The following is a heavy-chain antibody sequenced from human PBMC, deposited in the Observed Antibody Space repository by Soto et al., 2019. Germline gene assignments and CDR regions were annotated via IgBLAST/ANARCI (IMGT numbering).Heavy chain of an antibody. Sequence: ASVKVSCKASGYNFISYDINWVRQAPGQGLKWMGWMNPNTGKTAYSQTFQGRVTMTRNTSITTAYMELNSLRSKDTAIYYCTRAPWFEPWGQGTLVTVSS. CDR2: MNPNTGKT. CDR1: GYNFISYD. CDR3: TRAPWFEP. J-gene: IGHJ5*02. V-gene: IGHV1-8*01.